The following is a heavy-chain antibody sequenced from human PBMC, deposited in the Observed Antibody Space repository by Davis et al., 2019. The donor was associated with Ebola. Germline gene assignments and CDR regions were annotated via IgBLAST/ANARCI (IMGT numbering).Heavy chain of an antibody. D-gene: IGHD5-12*01. Sequence: AASVKVSCKASGYTLTSYYMHWVRQAPGQGLEWMGIINPSGGSTSYAQKFQGRVTMTRDTSTSTVYIELSSLRSEDTAVYYCARDGYDTYYYYGMDVWGQGTTVTVSS. CDR2: INPSGGST. J-gene: IGHJ6*02. CDR3: ARDGYDTYYYYGMDV. CDR1: GYTLTSYY. V-gene: IGHV1-46*01.